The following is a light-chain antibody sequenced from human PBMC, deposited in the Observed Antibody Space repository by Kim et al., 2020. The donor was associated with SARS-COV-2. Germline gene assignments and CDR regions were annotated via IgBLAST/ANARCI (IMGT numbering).Light chain of an antibody. CDR3: QQSYSLYT. CDR1: QSISSY. Sequence: LSASVGDRVTITCRASQSISSYLNWYQQKPGKAPKLLIYAASSLQSGVSSRFSGSGSGTDFALTISSLQPEDFATYYCQQSYSLYTFGQGTKLEI. CDR2: AAS. J-gene: IGKJ2*01. V-gene: IGKV1-39*01.